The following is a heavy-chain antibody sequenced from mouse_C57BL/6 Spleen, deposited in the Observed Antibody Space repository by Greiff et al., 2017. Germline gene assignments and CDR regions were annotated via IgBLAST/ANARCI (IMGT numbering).Heavy chain of an antibody. CDR1: GYTFTSYW. Sequence: QVHVKQPGAELVKPGASVKLSCKASGYTFTSYWMHWVKQRPGQGLEWIGMIHPNSGSTNYNEKFKSKATLTVDKSSSTAYMQLSSLTSEDSAVYYCASYSPLDYWGQGTSVTVSS. CDR2: IHPNSGST. CDR3: ASYSPLDY. V-gene: IGHV1-64*01. J-gene: IGHJ4*01. D-gene: IGHD3-1*01.